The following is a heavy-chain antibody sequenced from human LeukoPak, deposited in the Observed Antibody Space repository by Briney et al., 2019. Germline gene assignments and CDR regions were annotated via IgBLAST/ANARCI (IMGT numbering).Heavy chain of an antibody. V-gene: IGHV4-34*01. CDR2: INHSGST. Sequence: SETLSLTCAVYGVSFSGYYWSWIRQPPGKGLEWIGEINHSGSTNYNPSLKSRVTISVDTSKNQFSLKLSSVTAADTAVYYCARGRGRTVTYYYYYYGMDVWGQGTTVTVSS. CDR1: GVSFSGYY. CDR3: ARGRGRTVTYYYYYYGMDV. D-gene: IGHD4-17*01. J-gene: IGHJ6*02.